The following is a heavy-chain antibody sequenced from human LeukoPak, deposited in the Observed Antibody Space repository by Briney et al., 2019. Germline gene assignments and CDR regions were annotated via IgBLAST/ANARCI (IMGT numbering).Heavy chain of an antibody. CDR3: ARDGRLTIFVRGIITEGSPPKN. V-gene: IGHV1-2*02. D-gene: IGHD3-10*01. Sequence: VASVKVSCKASGYTFTDYYMHWVRQAHGPGLEWMGWINPKTGGRNYAQRFQGRVTMTRDTSIRTAYMELNSLRSDDTAVYYCARDGRLTIFVRGIITEGSPPKNWGQGTLVTVSS. CDR2: INPKTGGR. J-gene: IGHJ4*02. CDR1: GYTFTDYY.